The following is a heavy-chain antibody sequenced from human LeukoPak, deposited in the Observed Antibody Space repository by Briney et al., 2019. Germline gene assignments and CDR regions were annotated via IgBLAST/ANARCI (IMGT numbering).Heavy chain of an antibody. V-gene: IGHV1-69*13. CDR1: GGTFSSYA. Sequence: SVKVSCKASGGTFSSYAISWVRQAPGQGLEWMGGIIPIFGTANYAQKFQGRVTITADESTSTVYMELRSLRSDDTAVYYCARDGSGSYYNVAWFDPWGQGTLVAVSS. CDR2: IIPIFGTA. J-gene: IGHJ5*02. CDR3: ARDGSGSYYNVAWFDP. D-gene: IGHD3-10*01.